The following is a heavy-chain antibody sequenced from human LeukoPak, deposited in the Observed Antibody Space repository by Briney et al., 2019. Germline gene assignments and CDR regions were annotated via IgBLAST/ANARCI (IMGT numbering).Heavy chain of an antibody. J-gene: IGHJ6*03. CDR3: ARQGGYSYGAYYYYYYMDV. CDR2: INHSGST. V-gene: IGHV4-34*01. CDR1: GFTFSKYA. D-gene: IGHD5-18*01. Sequence: GSLRLSCAASGFTFSKYAMTWIRQPPGKGLEWIGEINHSGSTNYNPSLKSRVTISVDTSKNQFSLKPSSVTAADTAVYYCARQGGYSYGAYYYYYYMDVWGKGTTVTISS.